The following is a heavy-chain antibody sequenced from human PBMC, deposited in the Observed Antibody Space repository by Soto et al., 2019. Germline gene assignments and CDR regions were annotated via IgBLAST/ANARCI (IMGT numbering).Heavy chain of an antibody. J-gene: IGHJ3*02. CDR1: GFTFSSYA. CDR3: APHVSCSGGSCQYDAFAI. Sequence: GGSLRLSCAASGFTFSSYAMSWVRQAPGKGLEWVSAISGSGGSTYYADSVKGRFAMSRDTSENTLYLQMNSLGAEDTAAYYCAPHVSCSGGSCQYDAFAIRGQGTMVTVSS. CDR2: ISGSGGST. D-gene: IGHD2-15*01. V-gene: IGHV3-23*01.